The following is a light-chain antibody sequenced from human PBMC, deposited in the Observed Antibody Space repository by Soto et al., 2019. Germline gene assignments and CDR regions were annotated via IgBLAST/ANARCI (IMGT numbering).Light chain of an antibody. V-gene: IGKV1-6*01. CDR3: LQDYNYPWT. CDR2: AAS. Sequence: AIQMTQSPSSLSASVGDRVSITCRASQGIRNDLGWYQLKAGKAPKLLIYAASSLQSGVPPRFSGSGSGTEFTLTISSLQPEDFATYYCLQDYNYPWTFGQGTTVEIK. CDR1: QGIRND. J-gene: IGKJ1*01.